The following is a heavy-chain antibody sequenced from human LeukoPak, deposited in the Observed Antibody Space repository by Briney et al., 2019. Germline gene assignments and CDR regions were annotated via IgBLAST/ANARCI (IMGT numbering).Heavy chain of an antibody. V-gene: IGHV4-34*01. CDR2: INHSGST. Sequence: SETLSLTCAVYGGSFSGYYWSWIRQPPGKGLEWIGEINHSGSTNYNPSLKSRVTISVDTSKNQFSLKLSSVTAADTAVYYCARGGVPSAVVVPAAICFDYWGRGTLVTVSS. D-gene: IGHD2-2*02. CDR3: ARGGVPSAVVVPAAICFDY. CDR1: GGSFSGYY. J-gene: IGHJ4*02.